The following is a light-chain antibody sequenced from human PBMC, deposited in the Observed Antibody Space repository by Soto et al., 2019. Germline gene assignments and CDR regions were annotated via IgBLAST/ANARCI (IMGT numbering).Light chain of an antibody. CDR3: QHYNSYSEA. V-gene: IGKV1-9*01. CDR2: AAS. Sequence: IQLTQSPSSLSASVGDSVTITCRASQGISRYLSWYQQKPGRAPKLLISAASTLQSGVPARFSGSGSGTDFTLSITSLQPEDFAVYYCQHYNSYSEAFGQGTKVDIK. J-gene: IGKJ1*01. CDR1: QGISRY.